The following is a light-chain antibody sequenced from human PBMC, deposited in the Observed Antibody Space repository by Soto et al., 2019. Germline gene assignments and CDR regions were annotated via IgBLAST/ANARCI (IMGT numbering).Light chain of an antibody. Sequence: QSALTQPRSVSGSPGQSVTISCTGTSSDVGGSNHVSWYQHHPGKAPKFMIYDVSKRPSGVPDRFSGSKSGNTASLTISGLQAEDEADYYCCSSAGDYTFVFGTGTKVTAL. J-gene: IGLJ1*01. CDR2: DVS. CDR1: SSDVGGSNH. CDR3: CSSAGDYTFV. V-gene: IGLV2-11*01.